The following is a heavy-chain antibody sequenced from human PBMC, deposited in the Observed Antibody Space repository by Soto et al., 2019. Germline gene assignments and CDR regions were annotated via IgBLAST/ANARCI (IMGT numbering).Heavy chain of an antibody. Sequence: QVQLVQSGAEVKKPGASVKVSCKASGYTFTSYGISLVRQAPGQGLGWMGWISAYNGNTNYAQKLQGRVTMTTDTSTSTAYMELRSLRSDDTTVYYCAYTLYGSLGDYYYSGMDIWGQERTITVSS. CDR2: ISAYNGNT. CDR1: GYTFTSYG. CDR3: AYTLYGSLGDYYYSGMDI. V-gene: IGHV1-18*01. D-gene: IGHD3-16*01. J-gene: IGHJ6*02.